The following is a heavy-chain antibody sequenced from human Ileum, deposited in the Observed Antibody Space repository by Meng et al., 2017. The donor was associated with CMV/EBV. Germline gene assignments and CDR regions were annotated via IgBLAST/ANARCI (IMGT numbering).Heavy chain of an antibody. J-gene: IGHJ6*02. CDR3: ARDLGYCSSSSCYGYYYGMDV. CDR2: IIPILDIA. V-gene: IGHV1-69*10. Sequence: SVKVSCKASGGTFTSYAISWVRQAPGQELEWMGGIIPILDIANYAQKFQGRVTITADKSTSTAYMALSSLRSEDTAVYYCARDLGYCSSSSCYGYYYGMDVWGQGTTVTVSS. CDR1: GGTFTSYA. D-gene: IGHD2-2*01.